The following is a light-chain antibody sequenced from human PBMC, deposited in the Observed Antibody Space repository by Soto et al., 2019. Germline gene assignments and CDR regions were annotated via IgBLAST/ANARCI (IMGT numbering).Light chain of an antibody. CDR2: GNS. CDR3: QSYDSSLNGVI. J-gene: IGLJ2*01. Sequence: QSVLTQPPSVSGAPGQRVTISCTGSSSNIGAGYDVYWYQQLQGTAPKLLIYGNSNRPSGVPDRFSGSKSGTSASLAITGLQAEDEADYYCQSYDSSLNGVIFGGGTKLTVL. CDR1: SSNIGAGYD. V-gene: IGLV1-40*01.